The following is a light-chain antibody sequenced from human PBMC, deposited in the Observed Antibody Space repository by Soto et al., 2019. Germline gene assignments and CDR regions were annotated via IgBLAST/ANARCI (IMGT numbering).Light chain of an antibody. V-gene: IGKV1-17*01. Sequence: DIQMTQSPSSLSASVGDRVTITCRASQGISNDLGWYQQKPGKAPKRLIYAASNLHSGVPSRFSGSGSATEFTLTISSLQSEDFAVYYCQQYNSWPPITFGQGTRLEIK. CDR3: QQYNSWPPIT. CDR2: AAS. J-gene: IGKJ5*01. CDR1: QGISND.